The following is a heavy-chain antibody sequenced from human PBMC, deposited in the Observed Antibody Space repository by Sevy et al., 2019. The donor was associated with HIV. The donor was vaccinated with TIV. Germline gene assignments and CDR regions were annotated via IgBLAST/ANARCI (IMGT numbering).Heavy chain of an antibody. V-gene: IGHV7-4-1*02. CDR3: ARELGPFDY. D-gene: IGHD6-13*01. J-gene: IGHJ4*02. CDR1: GYSFTSYN. Sequence: ASVKVSCKASGYSFTSYNMNWVRQAPGQGLEWMGWINTNTGNPTYVQGFTGRFVFSLDTSVSTAYLQISSLKAEGTAVYYCARELGPFDYWGQGTLVTVSS. CDR2: INTNTGNP.